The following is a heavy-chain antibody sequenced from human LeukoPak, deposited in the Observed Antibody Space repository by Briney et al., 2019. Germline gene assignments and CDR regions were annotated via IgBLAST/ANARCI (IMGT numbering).Heavy chain of an antibody. D-gene: IGHD3-22*01. CDR2: ISAYNGNT. J-gene: IGHJ4*02. CDR1: GYTFTSYG. V-gene: IGHV1-18*01. Sequence: GASVKVSCKASGYTFTSYGISWVRQAPGQGLEWMGWISAYNGNTNYAQKLQGRVTMTTDTSTSTAYMELRSLRSDDTAVYYCERDRTPHYYYDSSGYYSTIYYWGQGTLVTVSS. CDR3: ERDRTPHYYYDSSGYYSTIYY.